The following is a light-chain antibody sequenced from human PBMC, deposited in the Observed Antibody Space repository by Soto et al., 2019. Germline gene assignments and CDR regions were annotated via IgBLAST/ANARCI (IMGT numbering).Light chain of an antibody. CDR2: GAS. Sequence: IVLTQSPGTLSLSPGERATLSCRASQSVSTNYLAWYQQKPGQAPRLLIYGASSRATGIPDRFSGSGSGTDFTLTISRLEPEDFAVYYCQQYGRSPWTFGQGTKVEIK. V-gene: IGKV3-20*01. J-gene: IGKJ1*01. CDR3: QQYGRSPWT. CDR1: QSVSTNY.